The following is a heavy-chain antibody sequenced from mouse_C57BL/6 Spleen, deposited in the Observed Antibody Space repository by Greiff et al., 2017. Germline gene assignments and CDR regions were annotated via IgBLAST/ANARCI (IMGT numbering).Heavy chain of an antibody. Sequence: QVQLQQSGAELAKPGASVKLSCKASGYTFTEYTIHWVKQRSGQGLEWIGWFYPGSGSRKYNEKFKDKATLTAYKSSSTVYMALSRVTAEVSAVYFCARHEYWGTGFDYWGQGTTLTVSS. V-gene: IGHV1-62-2*01. D-gene: IGHD4-1*01. J-gene: IGHJ2*01. CDR2: FYPGSGSR. CDR3: ARHEYWGTGFDY. CDR1: GYTFTEYT.